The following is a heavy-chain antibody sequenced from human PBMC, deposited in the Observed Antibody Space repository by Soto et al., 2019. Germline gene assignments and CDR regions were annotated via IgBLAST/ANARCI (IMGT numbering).Heavy chain of an antibody. J-gene: IGHJ3*02. CDR2: MSPDGSDT. V-gene: IGHV3-74*03. D-gene: IGHD6-6*01. CDR1: GFTFTSHW. Sequence: EVQLVESGGGLVQPGGSLRLSCAASGFTFTSHWLHWVRQAPGEGLVWVSRMSPDGSDTKFADSVKGRFTISSDNAKSTLYLDMNSLRAEDTGVYYCARPKTKVYSAFDTWGQGTMVTVSS. CDR3: ARPKTKVYSAFDT.